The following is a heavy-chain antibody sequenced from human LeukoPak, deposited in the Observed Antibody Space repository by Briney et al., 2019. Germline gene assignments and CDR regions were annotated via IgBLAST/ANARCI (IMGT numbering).Heavy chain of an antibody. CDR3: ARESREGFDY. CDR1: GFTFISYS. CDR2: ISSNGGST. J-gene: IGHJ4*02. V-gene: IGHV3-64*01. Sequence: GGSLRLSCAASGFTFISYSMNWVRQAPGKGLEYVSAISSNGGSTYYANSVKGRFTISRDNSKNTLYLQMGSLRAEDMAVYYCARESREGFDYWGQGTLVTVSS.